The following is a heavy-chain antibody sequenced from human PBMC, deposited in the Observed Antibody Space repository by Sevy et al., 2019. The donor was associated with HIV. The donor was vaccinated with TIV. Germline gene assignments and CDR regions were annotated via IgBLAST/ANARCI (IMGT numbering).Heavy chain of an antibody. J-gene: IGHJ6*02. CDR2: ISDSGGST. V-gene: IGHV3-23*01. Sequence: GGSLRLSCAASGFTFSTYAMSWVRQTPGKWLQWVSVISDSGGSTYYADSVQGRFTISRDNSKDTMYLQVNSLRAEDTAVYYCARRPDLGSVIRTGVMDVWGQGTTVTVSS. CDR1: GFTFSTYA. CDR3: ARRPDLGSVIRTGVMDV. D-gene: IGHD3-10*01.